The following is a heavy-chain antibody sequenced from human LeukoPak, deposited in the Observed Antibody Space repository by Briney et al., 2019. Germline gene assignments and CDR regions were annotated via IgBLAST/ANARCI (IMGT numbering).Heavy chain of an antibody. CDR2: IYYSGST. D-gene: IGHD2-21*02. CDR1: GGSISSSSYY. CDR3: ARFSVVTAIGWFDP. V-gene: IGHV4-39*07. Sequence: SETLSLTCTVSGGSISSSSYYWGWLRQPPGKGLEWIGSIYYSGSTYYNPSLKSRVTISVHTSKNQFSLKLSSVTAADTAVYYCARFSVVTAIGWFDPWGQGTLVTVSS. J-gene: IGHJ5*02.